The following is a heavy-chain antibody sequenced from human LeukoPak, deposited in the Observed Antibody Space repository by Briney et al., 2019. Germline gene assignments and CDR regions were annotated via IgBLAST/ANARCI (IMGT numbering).Heavy chain of an antibody. CDR2: IYTSGST. V-gene: IGHV4-4*07. CDR1: GGSISSYY. Sequence: SETLSLTCTVSGGSISSYYWNWIRQPAGKGLEWIGRIYTSGSTNYNPSLKSRVTMSVDTSKNQFSLRLRSVTAADTAVYYCARDLGSSTPSGVWGRGTTVTVSS. J-gene: IGHJ6*04. CDR3: ARDLGSSTPSGV. D-gene: IGHD3-16*01.